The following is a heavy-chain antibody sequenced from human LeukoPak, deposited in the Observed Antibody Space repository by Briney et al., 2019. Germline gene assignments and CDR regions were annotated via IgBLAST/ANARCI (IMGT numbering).Heavy chain of an antibody. V-gene: IGHV4-59*01. CDR2: IYYSGST. CDR1: GGSISSYY. D-gene: IGHD3-22*01. J-gene: IGHJ4*02. Sequence: SETLSLTCTVSGGSISSYYWNWIPQPPGKGLEWGGYIYYSGSTNYNPTLKSRATISVATTMNQFSLKLNSVTAADTAVYYCARENGDRSVGLDFWGQGTLVTVSS. CDR3: ARENGDRSVGLDF.